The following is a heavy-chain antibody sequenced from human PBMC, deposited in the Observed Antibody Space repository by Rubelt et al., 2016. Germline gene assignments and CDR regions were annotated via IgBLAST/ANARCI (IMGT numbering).Heavy chain of an antibody. Sequence: VQLVQSGAEVKKPGESLRISCKGSGYSFTSYWISWVRQMPGKGLEWMGRIAPGDSYTNSSRSFQGHVTISADKLSSTAYLKWGSLKAPETAMYYRARKRGTTIVVGDDAFDIWGQGTMVTVSS. CDR1: GYSFTSYW. V-gene: IGHV5-10-1*01. CDR2: IAPGDSYT. J-gene: IGHJ3*02. CDR3: ARKRGTTIVVGDDAFDI. D-gene: IGHD3-22*01.